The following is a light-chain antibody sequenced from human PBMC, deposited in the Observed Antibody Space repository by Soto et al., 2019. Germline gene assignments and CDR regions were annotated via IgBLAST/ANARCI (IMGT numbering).Light chain of an antibody. CDR2: AAS. Sequence: DIQMTQSPSSLSASVGDRVTITCRASQSISSYLNWYQQKPGKATKLLIYAASSLQSGVPSRFSGSGSGTDFTLTISSLQPEDFATYYCQQSYSTPQFGPGTKVDIK. CDR1: QSISSY. CDR3: QQSYSTPQ. J-gene: IGKJ3*01. V-gene: IGKV1-39*01.